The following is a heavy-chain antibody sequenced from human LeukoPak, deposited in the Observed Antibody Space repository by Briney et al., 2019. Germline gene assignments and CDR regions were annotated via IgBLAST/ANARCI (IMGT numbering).Heavy chain of an antibody. Sequence: PAGTLRLSCAASGFTFSNYRMSWVRQAQGKGLERVANIKQDGSEKDYVDSVKGRFTISRDNAKNSLYLQMDSLRVEDTAVYYCARDSGATFDYWGQGTLVTVS. D-gene: IGHD1-26*01. J-gene: IGHJ4*02. CDR3: ARDSGATFDY. CDR2: IKQDGSEK. V-gene: IGHV3-7*01. CDR1: GFTFSNYR.